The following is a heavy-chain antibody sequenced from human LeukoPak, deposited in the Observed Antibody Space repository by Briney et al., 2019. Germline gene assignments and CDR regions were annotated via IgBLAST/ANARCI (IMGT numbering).Heavy chain of an antibody. D-gene: IGHD1-26*01. Sequence: PGGSLRLSCAASGFPFNSHWMHWVRQAPGKGLVWVSRISSDGSSRSCADSVKGRFTISRDNAKNTLYLEMNSLRDEDTAIYYCVYSGNCRFDYWGQGTLVTVSS. CDR2: ISSDGSSR. V-gene: IGHV3-74*01. CDR1: GFPFNSHW. J-gene: IGHJ4*02. CDR3: VYSGNCRFDY.